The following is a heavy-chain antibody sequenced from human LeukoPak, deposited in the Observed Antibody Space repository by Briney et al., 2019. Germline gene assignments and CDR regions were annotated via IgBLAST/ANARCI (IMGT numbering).Heavy chain of an antibody. CDR2: IYSSGST. D-gene: IGHD3-10*01. CDR3: ARHGEMETTPYFDY. CDR1: GCSISSYY. J-gene: IGHJ4*02. Sequence: SETLSLTCAVSGCSISSYYWSWVRQPAGKGLEWIARIYSSGSTNYNPSLKSRLPISVDTSKNQFSLKQSSVTAADTAVFYCARHGEMETTPYFDYWGEGTLVAVSS. V-gene: IGHV4-59*10.